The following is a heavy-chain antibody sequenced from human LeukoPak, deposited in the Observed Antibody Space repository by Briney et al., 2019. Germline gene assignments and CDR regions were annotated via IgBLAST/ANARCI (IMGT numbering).Heavy chain of an antibody. CDR3: ARGSRDV. Sequence: GGSLRLSCAASGFTFSIKWMSWVRQAPGKGLEWVANIKEDGSEKYYVDSVKGRFTISRDNAKNSLYLQMNSLRVEDTAVYYCARGSRDVWGKGTTVTVSS. J-gene: IGHJ6*04. CDR1: GFTFSIKW. CDR2: IKEDGSEK. V-gene: IGHV3-7*01.